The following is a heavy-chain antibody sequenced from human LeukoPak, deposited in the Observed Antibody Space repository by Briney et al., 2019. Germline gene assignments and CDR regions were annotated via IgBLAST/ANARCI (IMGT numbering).Heavy chain of an antibody. V-gene: IGHV3-15*01. D-gene: IGHD1-26*01. J-gene: IGHJ4*02. CDR1: GFTFSNAW. Sequence: VGCLRLSCAASGFTFSNAWMSWVRQAPGKGLEWVGRIKSKTDGGTTDYAAPVKGRFTISRDDSKNTLYLQMNSLKTEDTAVYYCTTEVGPTEFDYWGQGTLVTVSS. CDR2: IKSKTDGGTT. CDR3: TTEVGPTEFDY.